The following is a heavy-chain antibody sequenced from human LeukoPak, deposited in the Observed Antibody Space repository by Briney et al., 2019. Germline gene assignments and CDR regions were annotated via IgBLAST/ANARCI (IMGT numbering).Heavy chain of an antibody. J-gene: IGHJ4*02. D-gene: IGHD3-10*01. CDR1: GFTFSSYG. Sequence: GRSLRLSCAASGFTFSSYGMHWVRQAPGKGLEWVAVISYDGSNKYYADSVKGRFTISRDNSKNTLYLQMNSLRVEDTAVYYCAKEGYYGSGSFPDSWGQGTLVTVSS. CDR3: AKEGYYGSGSFPDS. CDR2: ISYDGSNK. V-gene: IGHV3-30*18.